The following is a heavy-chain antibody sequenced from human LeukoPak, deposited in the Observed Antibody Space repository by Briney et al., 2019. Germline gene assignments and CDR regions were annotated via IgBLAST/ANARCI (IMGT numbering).Heavy chain of an antibody. V-gene: IGHV3-30-3*01. Sequence: GRSLRLSCAASGFTFSSYAMHWVRQAPGKGLEWVAVISYDGSNKYYADSVKGRFTISRDNSKNTLYLQMNSLRAEDTAVYYCARGDIVVVTAHSLDYWGQGTLVTVSS. CDR3: ARGDIVVVTAHSLDY. J-gene: IGHJ4*02. CDR2: ISYDGSNK. CDR1: GFTFSSYA. D-gene: IGHD2-21*02.